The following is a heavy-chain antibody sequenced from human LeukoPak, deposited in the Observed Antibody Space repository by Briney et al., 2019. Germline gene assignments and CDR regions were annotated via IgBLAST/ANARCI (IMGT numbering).Heavy chain of an antibody. CDR3: AKGGAVVPY. CDR2: ISYDGSNK. CDR1: GFTFSSYG. D-gene: IGHD6-19*01. V-gene: IGHV3-30*18. J-gene: IGHJ4*02. Sequence: PGGSLRLSCAASGFTFSSYGMHWVRLAPGKGLEWVAVISYDGSNKYYADSVKGRFTISRDNSKNTLYLQMNSLRAEDTAVYYCAKGGAVVPYWGQGTLVTVSS.